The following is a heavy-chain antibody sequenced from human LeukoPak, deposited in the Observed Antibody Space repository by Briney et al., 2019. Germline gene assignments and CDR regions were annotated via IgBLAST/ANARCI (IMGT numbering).Heavy chain of an antibody. CDR3: ARGKYSSTRPGYFDY. D-gene: IGHD6-13*01. CDR2: ISSSSSTI. Sequence: GGSLRLSCVASGFTLSSYRMNWVRQAPGKGLEWVSYISSSSSTIYYADSVKGRFTISRDNSKNTLYLQMNSLRSEDTAVYYCARGKYSSTRPGYFDYWGQGTLVTVSS. V-gene: IGHV3-48*01. J-gene: IGHJ4*02. CDR1: GFTLSSYR.